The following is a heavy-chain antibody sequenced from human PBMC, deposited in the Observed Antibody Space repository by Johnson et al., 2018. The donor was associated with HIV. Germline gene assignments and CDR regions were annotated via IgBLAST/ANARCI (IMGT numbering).Heavy chain of an antibody. CDR2: ISSRGSTI. CDR1: GFTFSDYY. J-gene: IGHJ3*02. CDR3: ARDRTSQRWELLPDDAFDI. D-gene: IGHD1-26*01. V-gene: IGHV3-11*04. Sequence: QMMLVESGGGLAKPGGSLRLSCAASGFTFSDYYMSWIRPAPGKGLAWVSYISSRGSTIYYADSVTGRFTISRDNATNSRYLQMNSLRAEDTAVYYCARDRTSQRWELLPDDAFDIWGQGTMVTVSS.